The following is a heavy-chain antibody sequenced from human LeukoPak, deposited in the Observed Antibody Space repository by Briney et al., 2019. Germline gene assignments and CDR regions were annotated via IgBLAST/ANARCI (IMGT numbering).Heavy chain of an antibody. CDR2: ISSSSSYI. Sequence: PGGSLRLSCAASGFTFSSYSMNWVRQAPGKGLEWVSSISSSSSYIYYADSVKGRFTISRDNSKNTLYLQVNSLRPEDTAVYYCGRDTVGYGGAFDIWGQGTMVTVSS. J-gene: IGHJ3*02. D-gene: IGHD5-18*01. CDR1: GFTFSSYS. V-gene: IGHV3-21*01. CDR3: GRDTVGYGGAFDI.